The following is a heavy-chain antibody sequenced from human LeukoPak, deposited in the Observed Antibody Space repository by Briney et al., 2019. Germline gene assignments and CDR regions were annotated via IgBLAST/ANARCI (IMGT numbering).Heavy chain of an antibody. V-gene: IGHV1-18*01. CDR1: AYTFTSYG. CDR2: ISPYNGNT. J-gene: IGHJ3*02. CDR3: ARKSYLRTIREDDALDI. D-gene: IGHD1-26*01. Sequence: GAAVTVTCKASAYTFTSYGVSWVRQAPGQGLEWLGWISPYNGNTNYEQKVQGRVTMTTDTYSSTAYMELRSLISDDTAVYYCARKSYLRTIREDDALDIWGQGTKVTVSS.